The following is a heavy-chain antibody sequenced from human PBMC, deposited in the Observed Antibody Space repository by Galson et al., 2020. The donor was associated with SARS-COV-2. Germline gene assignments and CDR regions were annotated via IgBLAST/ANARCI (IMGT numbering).Heavy chain of an antibody. CDR2: IYYTGST. CDR1: GGSISSAGNS. CDR3: AGVVRTDACES. V-gene: IGHV4-30-4*07. Sequence: SQTLSLTCAVSGGSISSAGNSWNWIRQSPQRGLEWIGYIYYTGSTYYNPSLKSRVSMSIDTSKNHFSLKLSSVTAADTAVYYGAGVVRTDACESWGQGTTVTVSS. D-gene: IGHD2-21*01. J-gene: IGHJ3*02.